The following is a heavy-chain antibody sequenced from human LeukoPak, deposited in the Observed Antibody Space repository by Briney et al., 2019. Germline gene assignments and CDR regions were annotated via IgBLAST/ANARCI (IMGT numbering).Heavy chain of an antibody. CDR1: GYTFTSYA. D-gene: IGHD5-18*01. CDR3: ARAGGIQLWSFGY. Sequence: ASVKVSCKASGYTFTSYAMHWVRQAPGQRLEWMGWINAGNGNTKYSQKFQGRVTTTRDTSASTAYMELSSLRSEDTAVYYCARAGGIQLWSFGYWGQGTLVTVSS. J-gene: IGHJ4*02. CDR2: INAGNGNT. V-gene: IGHV1-3*01.